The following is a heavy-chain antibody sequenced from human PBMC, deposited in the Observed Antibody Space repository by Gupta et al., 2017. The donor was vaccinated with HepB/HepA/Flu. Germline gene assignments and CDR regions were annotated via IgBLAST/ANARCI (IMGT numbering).Heavy chain of an antibody. V-gene: IGHV3-30*18. CDR1: GFTFSSYG. D-gene: IGHD5-18*01. CDR2: ISYDGSNK. CDR3: AKDRRDTTLDY. J-gene: IGHJ4*02. Sequence: QVQLVESGGGVVQPGRSLRLSCAASGFTFSSYGMHWVRQAPGKGLEWVAVISYDGSNKYYADSVKGRFTISRDNSKNTLYLQMNSLRAEDTAVYYCAKDRRDTTLDYWGQGTLVTVAS.